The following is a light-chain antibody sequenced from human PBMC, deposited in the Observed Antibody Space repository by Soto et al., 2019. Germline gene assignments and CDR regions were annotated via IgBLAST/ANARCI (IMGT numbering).Light chain of an antibody. CDR3: QQATSFPLT. CDR2: AAS. Sequence: DIQMTQSPSSVSASVGDRVTITCRASQGISIWLAWYQQKPGKAPKLLIYAASSLQTGVPSRFSDSGYGTDFNLNISSLKPEDLATYSCQQATSFPLTFGGGTQVEIK. CDR1: QGISIW. J-gene: IGKJ4*01. V-gene: IGKV1-12*01.